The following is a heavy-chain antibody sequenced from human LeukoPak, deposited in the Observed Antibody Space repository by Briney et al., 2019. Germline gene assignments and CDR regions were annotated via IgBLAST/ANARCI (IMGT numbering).Heavy chain of an antibody. J-gene: IGHJ4*02. Sequence: ASVKVSCKASGYTFTSYDINWMRQAPGQRLEWMGWINTGNDNTKYSQEFQGRVTITRDTSASTAYMELSSLRSEDTTVYYCARRSGRYYDYWGQGTLVTVSS. V-gene: IGHV1-3*04. CDR3: ARRSGRYYDY. D-gene: IGHD1-26*01. CDR1: GYTFTSYD. CDR2: INTGNDNT.